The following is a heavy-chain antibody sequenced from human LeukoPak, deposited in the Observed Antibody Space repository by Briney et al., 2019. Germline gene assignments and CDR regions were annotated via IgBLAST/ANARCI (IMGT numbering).Heavy chain of an antibody. D-gene: IGHD1-14*01. CDR2: IGSSGSTI. CDR1: GFTFNTHA. Sequence: PGGSLRLSCAASGFTFNTHAMNWVRQAPGKGLEWLSYIGSSGSTIYYADSVKGRFTISRDNAKNSLYLQMNSLRAEDTAVYYCARSYNDFDYWGQGTLVTVSS. V-gene: IGHV3-48*01. J-gene: IGHJ4*02. CDR3: ARSYNDFDY.